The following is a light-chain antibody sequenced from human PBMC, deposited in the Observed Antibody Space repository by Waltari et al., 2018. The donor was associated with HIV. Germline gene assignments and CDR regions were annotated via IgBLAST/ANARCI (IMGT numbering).Light chain of an antibody. V-gene: IGKV1D-12*01. CDR3: QESNSFPRT. CDR1: QAIGTW. Sequence: SPSSVSASVGDRVTITCRASQAIGTWLAWYQQKPGRAPKLLIYDESSLQSGVPSRFSGSGSGTDFTLTISSLQPEDFASYFCQESNSFPRTFGGGTKVEIK. J-gene: IGKJ4*01. CDR2: DES.